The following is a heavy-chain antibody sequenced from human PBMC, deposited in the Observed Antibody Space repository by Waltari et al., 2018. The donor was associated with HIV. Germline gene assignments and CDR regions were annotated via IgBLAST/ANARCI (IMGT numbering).Heavy chain of an antibody. CDR1: GFTFSSYT. CDR2: ISSSSSDI. J-gene: IGHJ4*02. CDR3: ARASRGVAVAGFDY. D-gene: IGHD6-19*01. Sequence: EVQLVESGGGLVKPGGSLRLSCEASGFTFSSYTMNWVRQAPGKGQEWVSSISSSSSDIYYAVSVKGRFTITRDNAKNSLFLQMSSLGAEDMAVYYCARASRGVAVAGFDYWGQGILVTVSS. V-gene: IGHV3-21*01.